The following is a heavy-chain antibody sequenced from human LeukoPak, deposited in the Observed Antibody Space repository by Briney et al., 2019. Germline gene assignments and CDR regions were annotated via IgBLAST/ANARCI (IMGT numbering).Heavy chain of an antibody. V-gene: IGHV3-66*01. CDR2: IYSGGST. Sequence: GGSLRLSCAASGFTFSRDSMNWVRQAPGKGLEWVSVIYSGGSTYYADSVKGRFTISRDNSKNTLYLQMNSLRAEDTAVYYCARDVVAAAGTGDYWGQGTLVTVSS. J-gene: IGHJ4*02. D-gene: IGHD6-13*01. CDR1: GFTFSRDS. CDR3: ARDVVAAAGTGDY.